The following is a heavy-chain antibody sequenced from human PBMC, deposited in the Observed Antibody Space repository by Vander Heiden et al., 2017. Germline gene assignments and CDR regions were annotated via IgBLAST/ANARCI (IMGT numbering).Heavy chain of an antibody. CDR1: GFTFSSYW. J-gene: IGHJ6*02. D-gene: IGHD1-26*01. V-gene: IGHV3-74*01. CDR3: ARGAYPARGSYYLVDYYYGMDV. Sequence: EVQLVESGGGLVQPGGSLRLSCAASGFTFSSYWMHWFRQAPGKGLVWFSRINIDGSSTSYADSVKGRFTISRDNAKNTLYLQMNSLRAEDTAVYYCARGAYPARGSYYLVDYYYGMDVWGQGTTVTVSS. CDR2: INIDGSST.